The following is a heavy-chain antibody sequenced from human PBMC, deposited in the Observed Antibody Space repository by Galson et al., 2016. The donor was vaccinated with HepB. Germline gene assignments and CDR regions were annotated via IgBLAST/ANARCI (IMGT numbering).Heavy chain of an antibody. CDR1: GFTFSTYW. CDR2: IHSDGSR. D-gene: IGHD3-10*01. J-gene: IGHJ5*02. CDR3: ARDLAWFGELSSWFDL. Sequence: SLRLSCAASGFTFSTYWMHWVRQAPGKGLVWVSRIHSDGSRKYAASVKGRFTISRDNAKNTLYLQMNSLRAEDTAVYYCARDLAWFGELSSWFDLWGQGTLVTVSS. V-gene: IGHV3-74*03.